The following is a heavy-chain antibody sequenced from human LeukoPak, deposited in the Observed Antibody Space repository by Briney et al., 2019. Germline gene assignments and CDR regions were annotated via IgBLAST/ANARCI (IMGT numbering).Heavy chain of an antibody. CDR1: GFIFSSCR. V-gene: IGHV3-21*01. J-gene: IGHJ4*02. Sequence: PGGSLRLSCAASGFIFSSCRMNWVRQAPGKGLECVSSISSSGSLIYYADSMKGRFTVSRDNAKNSLFLQLNSLTAEDTAVYYCARNYYDSSGYYYAFDYWGQGTLVTVSS. D-gene: IGHD3-22*01. CDR3: ARNYYDSSGYYYAFDY. CDR2: ISSSGSLI.